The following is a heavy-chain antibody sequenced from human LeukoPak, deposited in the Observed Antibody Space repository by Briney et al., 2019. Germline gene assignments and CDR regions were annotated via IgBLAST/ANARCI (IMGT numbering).Heavy chain of an antibody. D-gene: IGHD4-23*01. CDR3: ARIESPYHGGNSYGFDY. Sequence: GSSVKVSCKASGGTFSSYAISWVRQAPGQGLEWMGGIIPIFGTANYAQKFQGRVTITTDESTSTAYMELSSLRSEDTAVYYCARIESPYHGGNSYGFDYWGQGTLVTASS. CDR2: IIPIFGTA. CDR1: GGTFSSYA. J-gene: IGHJ4*02. V-gene: IGHV1-69*05.